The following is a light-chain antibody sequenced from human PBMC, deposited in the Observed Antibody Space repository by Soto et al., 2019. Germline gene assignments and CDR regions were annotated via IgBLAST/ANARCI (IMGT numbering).Light chain of an antibody. V-gene: IGKV2-28*01. Sequence: DIVMTQSPPSLSVTPGEPASISCRSSQSLLHSDGYTYVDWYVQRPGQSPQLLSYLGSNRASGVPDRLSGSGSGTDFTLKISKVESEDVGIYYCMQVLQTPFSFGPGTKVDFK. CDR3: MQVLQTPFS. J-gene: IGKJ3*01. CDR2: LGS. CDR1: QSLLHSDGYTY.